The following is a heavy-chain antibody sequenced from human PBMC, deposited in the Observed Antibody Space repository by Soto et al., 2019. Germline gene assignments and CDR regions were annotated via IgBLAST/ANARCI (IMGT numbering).Heavy chain of an antibody. CDR3: ARDGGFYYGMDV. J-gene: IGHJ6*02. V-gene: IGHV4-61*08. CDR2: IYHSGST. Sequence: SETLSLTCAVSGGSISSGGYSWSWIRQPPGKGLEWIGYIYHSGSTNYNPSLKSRVTISVDTSKNQFSLKLSSVTAADTAVYYCARDGGFYYGMDVWGQGTTVTVSS. D-gene: IGHD3-3*01. CDR1: GGSISSGGYS.